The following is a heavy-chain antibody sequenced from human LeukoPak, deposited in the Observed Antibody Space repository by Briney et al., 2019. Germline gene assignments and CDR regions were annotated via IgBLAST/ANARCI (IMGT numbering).Heavy chain of an antibody. Sequence: GGSLRLSCAASGFTFSSYGMSWVRQAPGKGLEWVSGISGSGGSTNYADSVKGRFTISRDNSKNTLYLQMNSLRAEDTAVYYCVNNWNCDYWGQGTLVTVSS. J-gene: IGHJ4*02. D-gene: IGHD1-1*01. CDR1: GFTFSSYG. CDR2: ISGSGGST. V-gene: IGHV3-23*01. CDR3: VNNWNCDY.